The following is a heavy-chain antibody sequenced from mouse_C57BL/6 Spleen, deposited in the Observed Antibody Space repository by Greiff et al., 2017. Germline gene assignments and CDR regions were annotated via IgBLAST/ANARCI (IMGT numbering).Heavy chain of an antibody. V-gene: IGHV1-82*01. CDR3: ARKGCYRDWYFDV. CDR2: IYPGGGDT. J-gene: IGHJ1*03. Sequence: VQLQQSGPELVKPGASVKISCKASGYAFSSSWMNWVKQRPGTGLEWIGRIYPGGGDTNYTGKFKGKATPTANKTARKAYMQLSSLTSEDSAVYCCARKGCYRDWYFDVWGTGTTVTVSS. CDR1: GYAFSSSW. D-gene: IGHD2-14*01.